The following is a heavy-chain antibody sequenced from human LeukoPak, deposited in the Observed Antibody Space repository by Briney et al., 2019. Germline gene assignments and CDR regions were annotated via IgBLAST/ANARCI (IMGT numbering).Heavy chain of an antibody. CDR2: IYPDDSDT. V-gene: IGHV5-51*01. CDR3: ARFGGESLAHYYFDY. J-gene: IGHJ4*02. Sequence: GESLKISCKGSGYSFSGYWIGWVRQMPGKGLEWMGIIYPDDSDTRYSPSFQGQATFSADKSISTAYLQWDSLKASDTAIYYCARFGGESLAHYYFDYWGQGTLVTVSS. D-gene: IGHD3-16*01. CDR1: GYSFSGYW.